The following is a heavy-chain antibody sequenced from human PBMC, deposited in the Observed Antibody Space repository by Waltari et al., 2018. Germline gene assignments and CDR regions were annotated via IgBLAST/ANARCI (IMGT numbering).Heavy chain of an antibody. J-gene: IGHJ4*02. CDR1: GFNFNIYT. CDR2: ISSTSFYK. Sequence: EVQLVESGGDVVKPGGSLRLSCAASGFNFNIYTMSWVRLAPGKGREWVSSISSTSFYKYYADSVNGRFTSSRDNDNNSLYLQMNSVRDDDTAVYYCATFCSSTSCYAAGDYWGQGTLVTVSS. D-gene: IGHD2-2*01. V-gene: IGHV3-21*02. CDR3: ATFCSSTSCYAAGDY.